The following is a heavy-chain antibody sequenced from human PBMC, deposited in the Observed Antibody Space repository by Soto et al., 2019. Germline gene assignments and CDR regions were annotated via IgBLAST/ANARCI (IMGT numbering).Heavy chain of an antibody. V-gene: IGHV2-70*01. CDR2: IDWDDAK. J-gene: IGHJ6*02. CDR1: GFSLSTSGMC. CDR3: ARIPPGGYGGEDYGMDV. D-gene: IGHD6-25*01. Sequence: CGPTLVNPTQTLTLTCTFSGFSLSTSGMCVSWIRQPPGKALEWLALIDWDDAKYYSTSLKTRLTISKDTSKNQVVLTLTNMDPVDTATYYCARIPPGGYGGEDYGMDVWGQGTTVTVSS.